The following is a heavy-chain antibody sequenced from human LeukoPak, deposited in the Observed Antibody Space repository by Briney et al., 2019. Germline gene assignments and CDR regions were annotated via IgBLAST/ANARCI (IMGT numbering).Heavy chain of an antibody. J-gene: IGHJ4*02. V-gene: IGHV4-34*01. D-gene: IGHD2-2*01. CDR2: INHSGST. CDR1: GGSFSGYY. Sequence: PSETLSLTCAVYGGSFSGYYWSWIRQPPGKGLEWIGEINHSGSTNYNPSLKSRVTISVDTSKNQFSLKLSSVTAADTAVYYCARRGYCSSTSCRAPDYWGQGTLVTVSS. CDR3: ARRGYCSSTSCRAPDY.